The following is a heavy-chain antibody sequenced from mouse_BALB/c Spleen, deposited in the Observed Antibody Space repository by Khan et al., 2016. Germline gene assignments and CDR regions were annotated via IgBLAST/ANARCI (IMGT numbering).Heavy chain of an antibody. J-gene: IGHJ2*01. Sequence: EVQLQESDPDLVKPGASVKISCKASGYSFTAYYMYWVKQSHGKSLEWIGRINPNNGATTFNQKFKGKAILTVDKSSTTAYMELRSLASEDSAVYYCARDDDVNWGQGTTLTVSS. V-gene: IGHV1-18*01. CDR1: GYSFTAYY. CDR2: INPNNGAT. CDR3: ARDDDVN. D-gene: IGHD2-3*01.